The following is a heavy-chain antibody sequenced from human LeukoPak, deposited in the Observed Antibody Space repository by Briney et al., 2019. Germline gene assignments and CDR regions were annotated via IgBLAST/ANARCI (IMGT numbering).Heavy chain of an antibody. Sequence: PSGTLSLTCGVSGGSITSSHWWNWVRQSSGKGLEWIGQIHHSGSTNYNPSLRSRVTVSVDKSNNQFSLKLRSVTAADTAVYYCARDGGGNDCWGQGTLVTVSS. CDR2: IHHSGST. D-gene: IGHD2-15*01. CDR3: ARDGGGNDC. V-gene: IGHV4-4*02. J-gene: IGHJ4*02. CDR1: GGSITSSHW.